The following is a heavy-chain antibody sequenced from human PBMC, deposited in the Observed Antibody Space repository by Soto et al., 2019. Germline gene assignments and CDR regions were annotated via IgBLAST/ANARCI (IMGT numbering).Heavy chain of an antibody. J-gene: IGHJ3*02. CDR2: INHSGST. D-gene: IGHD3-9*01. V-gene: IGHV4-34*01. Sequence: QVQLQQWGAGLLKPSETLSLTCAVYGGSFSGYYWSWIRQPPGKGLEWIGEINHSGSTNYNPSLKSRVTISVDTPKNQLSLKLSSVTAADTAVYYCARDYYDILTGYSNAFDIWGKGTMVTVSS. CDR3: ARDYYDILTGYSNAFDI. CDR1: GGSFSGYY.